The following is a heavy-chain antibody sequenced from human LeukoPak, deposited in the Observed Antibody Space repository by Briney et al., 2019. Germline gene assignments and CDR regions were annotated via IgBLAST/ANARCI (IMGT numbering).Heavy chain of an antibody. D-gene: IGHD3-10*01. CDR1: GFTFRSYA. Sequence: GRSLRLSCAASGFTFRSYAMNWVRQAPGKGLEWVSSISSSSSYIYYADSVKGRFTISRDNAKNSLYLQMNSLRAEDTAVYYCARDLRMVRGVYPFDIWGQGTMVTVSS. J-gene: IGHJ3*02. CDR2: ISSSSSYI. CDR3: ARDLRMVRGVYPFDI. V-gene: IGHV3-21*01.